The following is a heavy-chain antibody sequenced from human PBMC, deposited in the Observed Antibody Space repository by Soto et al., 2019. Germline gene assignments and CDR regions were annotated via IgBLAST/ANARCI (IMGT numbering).Heavy chain of an antibody. D-gene: IGHD3-22*01. J-gene: IGHJ3*02. Sequence: TLSLTCTVSGGSINNYYWSWIRQPPGKGLEWIGYILYNGDTKYNPSLESRVTISIDTSTNQFSLRLTSVTAADTAVYYCARDIGYFYASSGSLGFEMWGQGALVTVSS. CDR3: ARDIGYFYASSGSLGFEM. V-gene: IGHV4-59*01. CDR1: GGSINNYY. CDR2: ILYNGDT.